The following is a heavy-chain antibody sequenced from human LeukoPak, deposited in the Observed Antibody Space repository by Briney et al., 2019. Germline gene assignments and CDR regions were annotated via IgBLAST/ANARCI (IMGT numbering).Heavy chain of an antibody. D-gene: IGHD3-3*01. Sequence: GASVKVSCKASGYTFTSYYMHWVRQAPGQGLEWMGIINPSGGSISYAQKFQGRVTMTRDTSTSTVYMELSSLRSEDTAVYYCARGRARSITIFGVVTLGYAFDIWGQGTMVTVSS. CDR1: GYTFTSYY. V-gene: IGHV1-46*01. CDR3: ARGRARSITIFGVVTLGYAFDI. J-gene: IGHJ3*02. CDR2: INPSGGSI.